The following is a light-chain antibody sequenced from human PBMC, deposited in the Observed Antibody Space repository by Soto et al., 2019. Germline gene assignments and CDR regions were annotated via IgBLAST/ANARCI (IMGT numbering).Light chain of an antibody. Sequence: QAVLTQPPSASASLGASVTLTCTLSSGYSNYKVDWYQQRPGKGPRFVMRVGTGGIVGSKGDGIPDRFSVLGSGLNRYLTIENIHEEVECDYHCRAAHASVSNFVYVFGTGTKLTVL. CDR3: RAAHASVSNFVYV. V-gene: IGLV9-49*01. J-gene: IGLJ1*01. CDR2: VGTGGIVG. CDR1: SGYSNYK.